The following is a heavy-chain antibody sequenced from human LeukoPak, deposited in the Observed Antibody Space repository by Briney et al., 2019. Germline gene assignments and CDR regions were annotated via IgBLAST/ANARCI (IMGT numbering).Heavy chain of an antibody. CDR1: GFTFSSYG. Sequence: PGGSLRLSCAASGFTFSSYGMHWVRQAPGKGLEWVAVISYDGSNKYYADSVKGRFTISRDNAKNSLYLQMNSLRAEDTAVYYCAREGLWSYYFDYWGQGTLVTVSS. CDR2: ISYDGSNK. J-gene: IGHJ4*02. D-gene: IGHD3-10*01. CDR3: AREGLWSYYFDY. V-gene: IGHV3-30*12.